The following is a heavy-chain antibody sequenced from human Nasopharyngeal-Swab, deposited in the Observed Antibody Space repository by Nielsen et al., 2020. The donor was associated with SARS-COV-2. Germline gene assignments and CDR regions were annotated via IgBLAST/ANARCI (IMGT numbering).Heavy chain of an antibody. CDR1: GDSIISYY. Sequence: SETLSLTCSVSGDSIISYYWSWIRQPPGKGLEWIGYIYYSGSTNYNPSLKSRVTISVDTSKNQFSLKLSSVTAADTAVYYCARVPPIAVAGKGVDVWGQGTTVTVSS. J-gene: IGHJ6*02. CDR2: IYYSGST. V-gene: IGHV4-59*12. D-gene: IGHD6-19*01. CDR3: ARVPPIAVAGKGVDV.